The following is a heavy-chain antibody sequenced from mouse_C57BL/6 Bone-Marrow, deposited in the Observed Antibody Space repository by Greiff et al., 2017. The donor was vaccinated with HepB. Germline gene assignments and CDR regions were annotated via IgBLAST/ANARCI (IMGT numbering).Heavy chain of an antibody. CDR3: ARSYYSKPYYFDY. CDR1: GFSLTSYG. Sequence: VMLVESGPGLVQPSQSLSITCTVSGFSLTSYGVHWVRQSPGKGLEWLGVIWSGGSTDYNAAFISRLSSSKDNSKSQVFFKMNSLQADDTAIYYCARSYYSKPYYFDYWGQGTTLTVSS. CDR2: IWSGGST. D-gene: IGHD2-5*01. V-gene: IGHV2-2*01. J-gene: IGHJ2*01.